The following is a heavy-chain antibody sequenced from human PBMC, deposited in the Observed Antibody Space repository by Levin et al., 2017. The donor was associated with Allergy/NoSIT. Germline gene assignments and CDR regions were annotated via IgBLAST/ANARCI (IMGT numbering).Heavy chain of an antibody. Sequence: SETLSLTCTVSGGSISSSSYYWGWIRQPPGKGLEWIGSIYYSGSTYYNPSLKSRVTISVDTSKNQFSLKLSSVTAADTAVYYCARHDGDFWSGDIWFDPWGQGTLVTVSS. CDR3: ARHDGDFWSGDIWFDP. V-gene: IGHV4-39*01. CDR2: IYYSGST. CDR1: GGSISSSSYY. D-gene: IGHD3-3*01. J-gene: IGHJ5*02.